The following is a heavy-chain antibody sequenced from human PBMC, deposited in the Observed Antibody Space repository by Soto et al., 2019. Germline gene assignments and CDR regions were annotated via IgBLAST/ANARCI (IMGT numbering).Heavy chain of an antibody. V-gene: IGHV3-53*04. CDR2: IYSGGST. CDR3: ARMYNWNEYYFDY. CDR1: GFTVSSNY. Sequence: PGGSLRLSCAASGFTVSSNYMSWVRQAPGKGLEWVSVIYSGGSTYYADSVKGRFTISRHNSKNTLYLQMNSLRAEDTAVYYCARMYNWNEYYFDYWGQGTLVTVSS. J-gene: IGHJ4*02. D-gene: IGHD1-1*01.